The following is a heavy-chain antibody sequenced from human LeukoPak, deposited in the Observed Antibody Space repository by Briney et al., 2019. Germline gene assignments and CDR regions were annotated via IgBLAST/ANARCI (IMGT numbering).Heavy chain of an antibody. V-gene: IGHV3-23*01. Sequence: GGSLRLSCAVSGITLSNYGRSWVRQAPGKGLEWFAGISGSGGRTNYADSVKGRFTISRDNPKNTLYLQMNSLRAEDTAVYFCAKRGVVIRVILVGFHKEAYYFDSWGQGALVTVSS. D-gene: IGHD3-22*01. CDR3: AKRGVVIRVILVGFHKEAYYFDS. J-gene: IGHJ4*02. CDR2: ISGSGGRT. CDR1: GITLSNYG.